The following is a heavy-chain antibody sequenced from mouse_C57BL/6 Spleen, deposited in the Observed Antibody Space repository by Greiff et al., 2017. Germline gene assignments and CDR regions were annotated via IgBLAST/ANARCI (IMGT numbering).Heavy chain of an antibody. CDR1: GFTFSSYA. CDR2: ISDGGSYT. Sequence: EVKVVESGGGLVKPGGSLKLSCAASGFTFSSYAMSWVRQTPEKRLEWVATISDGGSYTYYPDNVKGRFTISRDNAKNNLYLQMSHLKSEDTAMYYCARDGLFAYWGQGTLVTVSA. CDR3: ARDGLFAY. D-gene: IGHD3-1*01. V-gene: IGHV5-4*01. J-gene: IGHJ3*01.